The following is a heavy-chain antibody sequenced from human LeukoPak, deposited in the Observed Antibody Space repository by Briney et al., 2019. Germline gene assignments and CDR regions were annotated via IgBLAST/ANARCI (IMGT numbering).Heavy chain of an antibody. V-gene: IGHV3-21*01. CDR2: ISGSSSYI. Sequence: GGSLRLSCAASGFTFSIYSVNWVPEAPGKGVEWGSSISGSSSYIYYADSVKGRFTISRDNSKNTLYLQMNSLRAEDTAVYYCARDGPIRDYTGEALFGYWGQGTLVTVSS. CDR1: GFTFSIYS. D-gene: IGHD4-11*01. CDR3: ARDGPIRDYTGEALFGY. J-gene: IGHJ4*02.